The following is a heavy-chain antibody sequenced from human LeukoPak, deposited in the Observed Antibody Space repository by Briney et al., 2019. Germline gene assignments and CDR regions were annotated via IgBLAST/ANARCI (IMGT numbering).Heavy chain of an antibody. Sequence: PGGSLRLSCAASGFTFSNYWMHWVRQAPGKGLVWVSRLNTDGSSTTYADSVKGRFTISRDNAKNTLYLQMNSLRVEDTAVYYCARAWWDRYYFDFWGQGTLVTVSS. CDR3: ARAWWDRYYFDF. V-gene: IGHV3-74*01. CDR2: LNTDGSST. D-gene: IGHD2-15*01. CDR1: GFTFSNYW. J-gene: IGHJ4*02.